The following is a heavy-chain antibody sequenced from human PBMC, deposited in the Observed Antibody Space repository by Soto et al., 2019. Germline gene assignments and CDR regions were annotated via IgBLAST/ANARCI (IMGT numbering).Heavy chain of an antibody. J-gene: IGHJ4*02. CDR1: GYTFTSYA. CDR3: ARRIRGLDDY. V-gene: IGHV1-3*01. Sequence: ASVKVSCKASGYTFTSYAIHWVRQAPGQRLEWMGWINAGNGNTKYSQKFQGRVTITRDTSASTAYMELNSLRAEDTAVYYCARRIRGLDDYWGQGTLVTVSS. CDR2: INAGNGNT. D-gene: IGHD3-3*01.